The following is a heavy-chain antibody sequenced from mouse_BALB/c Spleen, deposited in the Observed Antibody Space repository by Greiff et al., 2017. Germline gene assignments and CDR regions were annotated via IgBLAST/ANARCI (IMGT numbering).Heavy chain of an antibody. CDR1: GYTFTSYW. CDR2: INPSTGYT. D-gene: IGHD2-1*01. Sequence: QVQLQQSGAELAKPGASVKMSCKASGYTFTSYWMHWVKQRPGQGLEWIGYINPSTGYTEYNQKFKDKATLTADKSSSTAYMQLSSLTSEDSAVYYCARRGGNYVYAMDYWGQGTSVTVSS. CDR3: ARRGGNYVYAMDY. J-gene: IGHJ4*01. V-gene: IGHV1-7*01.